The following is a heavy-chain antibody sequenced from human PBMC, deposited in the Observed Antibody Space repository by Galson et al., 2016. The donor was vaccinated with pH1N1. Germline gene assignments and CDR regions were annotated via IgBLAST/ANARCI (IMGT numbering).Heavy chain of an antibody. CDR3: ARAIAQGDSY. D-gene: IGHD2-21*01. J-gene: IGHJ4*02. Sequence: SLRLSCAASGFSFSDYWISWVRQAPGKGLEWVANIKQDGSEIYYVDPVKGRFTISRDSAKNSLYLQMDSLRAEDTAIYYCARAIAQGDSYWGQGTLVTVSS. CDR1: GFSFSDYW. V-gene: IGHV3-7*01. CDR2: IKQDGSEI.